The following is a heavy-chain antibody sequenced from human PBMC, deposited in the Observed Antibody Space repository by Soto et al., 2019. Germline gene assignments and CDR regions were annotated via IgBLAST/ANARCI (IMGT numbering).Heavy chain of an antibody. Sequence: QVQLVQSGAEVKKPGASVKVSCKASGYTFTSYDINWVRQATGQRLVWMGWMNPNSPNTGYAQNFQGTVTMTRNTSISTAYLEPSSLRSENTAVYYCAREGVRGMDVWGQGTTVTVSS. CDR2: MNPNSPNT. CDR3: AREGVRGMDV. V-gene: IGHV1-8*01. CDR1: GYTFTSYD. D-gene: IGHD3-16*01. J-gene: IGHJ6*02.